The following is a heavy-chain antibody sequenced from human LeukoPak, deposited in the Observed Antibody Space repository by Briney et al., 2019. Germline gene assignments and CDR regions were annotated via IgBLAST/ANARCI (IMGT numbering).Heavy chain of an antibody. D-gene: IGHD3-10*01. Sequence: GGSLRLSCAASGFTFSSYGMHWVRQAPGKGLEWVAVIWYDGSNKYYADSVKGRFTISRDDSKNTLYLQMNSLRAEDTAVYYCARWYYYGRSGYFDYWGQGTLVTVSS. CDR2: IWYDGSNK. CDR1: GFTFSSYG. CDR3: ARWYYYGRSGYFDY. J-gene: IGHJ4*02. V-gene: IGHV3-33*01.